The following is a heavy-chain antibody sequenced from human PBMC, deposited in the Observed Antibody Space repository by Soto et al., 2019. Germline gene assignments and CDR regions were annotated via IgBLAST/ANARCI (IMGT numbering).Heavy chain of an antibody. J-gene: IGHJ6*02. CDR2: ISDSGDST. Sequence: GGSLRLSCEASGFTFRSDAMTWVSQAPGKGLEWVSAISDSGDSTYYADSAKGRFTISRDNSKNTLYLQMNSLRAEDTAIYYCAKAATYCSSTSCLRPANPDVWGQGTTVTVSS. D-gene: IGHD2-2*01. CDR3: AKAATYCSSTSCLRPANPDV. CDR1: GFTFRSDA. V-gene: IGHV3-23*01.